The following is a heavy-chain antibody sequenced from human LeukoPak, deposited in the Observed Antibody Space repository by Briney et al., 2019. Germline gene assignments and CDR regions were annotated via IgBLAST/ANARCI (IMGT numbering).Heavy chain of an antibody. CDR1: GYTFTSYY. V-gene: IGHV1-46*01. Sequence: ASVKVSCKASGYTFTSYYMHWVRQAPGQGLEWMGIINPSGGSTSYAQKFQGRVTMTRDTSTSTVYMELSSLRAEDTAVYYCASYDSSGYYPSDAFDIWGQGTMVTVSS. J-gene: IGHJ3*02. CDR3: ASYDSSGYYPSDAFDI. D-gene: IGHD3-22*01. CDR2: INPSGGST.